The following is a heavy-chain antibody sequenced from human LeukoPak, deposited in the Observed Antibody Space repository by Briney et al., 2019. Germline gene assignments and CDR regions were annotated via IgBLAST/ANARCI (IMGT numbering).Heavy chain of an antibody. V-gene: IGHV3-30*18. CDR1: GFTFSSYG. Sequence: GRSLRLSCAASGFTFSSYGMHWVRQTPGKGLEWVAVISYDGSNKYYADSVKGRFTISRDNSKNTLYLQMNSLRAEDTAVYYCAKVDSAGTSIWGQGTLVTVSS. CDR2: ISYDGSNK. J-gene: IGHJ4*02. D-gene: IGHD6-19*01. CDR3: AKVDSAGTSI.